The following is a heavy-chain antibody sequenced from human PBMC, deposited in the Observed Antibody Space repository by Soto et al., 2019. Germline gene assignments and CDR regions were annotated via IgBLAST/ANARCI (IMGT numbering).Heavy chain of an antibody. CDR1: GGPISSYY. Sequence: SETLSLTCTVSGGPISSYYWSWIRQPPGKGLEWIGYIYYIGSTNYNPSLKSRVTISVDTSKNQFSLKLSSVTAADTAVYYCARHYCSGGSCYYFDYSGQGILVTVSS. CDR3: ARHYCSGGSCYYFDY. CDR2: IYYIGST. J-gene: IGHJ4*02. D-gene: IGHD2-15*01. V-gene: IGHV4-59*08.